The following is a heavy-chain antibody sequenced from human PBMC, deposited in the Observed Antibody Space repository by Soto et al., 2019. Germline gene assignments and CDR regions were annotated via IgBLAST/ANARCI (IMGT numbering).Heavy chain of an antibody. V-gene: IGHV3-33*03. CDR2: IWYDGSND. CDR3: AGDRWEVHIFYYGLDV. D-gene: IGHD1-26*01. Sequence: GGSLRLSCAASGFTFSNYCMHWVRQAPCKGLEWVAIIWYDGSNDYYVDSVKGRFTISRDNSKNTLSLQMNSLRAEDTAVYYWAGDRWEVHIFYYGLDVWGQGTTVTVSS. J-gene: IGHJ6*02. CDR1: GFTFSNYC.